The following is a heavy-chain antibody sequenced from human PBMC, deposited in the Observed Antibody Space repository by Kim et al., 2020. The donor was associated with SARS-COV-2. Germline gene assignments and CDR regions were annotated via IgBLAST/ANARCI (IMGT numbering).Heavy chain of an antibody. J-gene: IGHJ4*02. CDR3: ARVLYSSGYLFDF. V-gene: IGHV3-66*01. D-gene: IGHD3-22*01. Sequence: YADSVKGSYTISRDNSMNPLYLQMNSMRAEDTAMYSCARVLYSSGYLFDFWGQGTLVTVSS.